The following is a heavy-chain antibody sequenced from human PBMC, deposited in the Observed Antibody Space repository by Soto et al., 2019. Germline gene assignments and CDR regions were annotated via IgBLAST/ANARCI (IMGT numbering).Heavy chain of an antibody. J-gene: IGHJ4*02. CDR2: IYHSGST. Sequence: QVQLQESGPGLVKPSGTLSLTCAVSGGSISSSNWWSWVRQPPGKGLEWIGEIYHSGSTNYNPSPTSRVTMSVDKSKNQFSLRLSSVTAADTAVYYCARLMHSSGADYWGQGTLVTVSS. V-gene: IGHV4-4*02. D-gene: IGHD6-19*01. CDR3: ARLMHSSGADY. CDR1: GGSISSSNW.